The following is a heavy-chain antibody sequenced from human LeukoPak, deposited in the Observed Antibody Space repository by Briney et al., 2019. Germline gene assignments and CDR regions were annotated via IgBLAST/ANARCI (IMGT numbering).Heavy chain of an antibody. D-gene: IGHD3-3*01. CDR1: GFTFSGHW. J-gene: IGHJ4*02. Sequence: GSLRLSCAASGFTFSGHWMTWVRQAPGKGLEWIGEINHSGSTNYNPSLKSRVTISVDTSKNQFSLKLSSVTAADTAVYYCARGGFTIFGVVIGRAFDFWGQGTLVTVSS. V-gene: IGHV4-34*01. CDR3: ARGGFTIFGVVIGRAFDF. CDR2: INHSGST.